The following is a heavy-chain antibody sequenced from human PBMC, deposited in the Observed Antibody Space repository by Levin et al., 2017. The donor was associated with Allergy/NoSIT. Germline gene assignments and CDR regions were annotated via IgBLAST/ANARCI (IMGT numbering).Heavy chain of an antibody. CDR3: ARHWERMVGANHDALDI. CDR2: IYYTGTT. Sequence: TSETLSLTCTVSGGSVSSSSLYWGWIRQPPGKGLEWIGSIYYTGTTYYNPSLKSRVTISIDKSKNQFSLQLSSLTAADTALYYCARHWERMVGANHDALDIWGQGTMVTVSS. D-gene: IGHD1-26*01. CDR1: GGSVSSSSLY. J-gene: IGHJ3*02. V-gene: IGHV4-39*01.